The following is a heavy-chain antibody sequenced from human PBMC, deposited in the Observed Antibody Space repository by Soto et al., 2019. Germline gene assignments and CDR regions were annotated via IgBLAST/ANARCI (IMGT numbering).Heavy chain of an antibody. D-gene: IGHD6-19*01. J-gene: IGHJ4*02. V-gene: IGHV4-31*03. CDR1: GGSISGGGYY. CDR2: ISSSGST. Sequence: KPSETLSLTCTVSGGSISGGGYYWSWIRQHPGQGLEWIGYISSSGSTHYTPSLKSRVTISVDTSKNQSSLTLSSVTAADTAVYYCARDFSLTRGWYHFDYWGQGTLVTVSS. CDR3: ARDFSLTRGWYHFDY.